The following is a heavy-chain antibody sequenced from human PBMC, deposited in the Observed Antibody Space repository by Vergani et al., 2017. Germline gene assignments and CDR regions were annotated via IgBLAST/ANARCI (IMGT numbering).Heavy chain of an antibody. CDR2: TYYRSKWYN. D-gene: IGHD3-10*01. V-gene: IGHV6-1*01. CDR1: GDSVSSNDAV. CDR3: SRDVNYYNTINHDGLEV. Sequence: QVQLQQSGPGLVKPSQTLTLTCAISGDSVSSNDAVWNWSRQSPSRGLELLGRTYYRSKWYNDYAVSVKSRITISPDTSKNQFSLQLNSVTPEDTAVYYCSRDVNYYNTINHDGLEVWGKGTTVTVSS. J-gene: IGHJ6*04.